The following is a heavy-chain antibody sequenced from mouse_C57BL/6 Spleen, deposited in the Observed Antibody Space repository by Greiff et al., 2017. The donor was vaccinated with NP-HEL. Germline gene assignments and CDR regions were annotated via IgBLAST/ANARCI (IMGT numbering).Heavy chain of an antibody. Sequence: EVKLVESGGGLVKPGGSLKLSCAASGFTFSDYGMHWVRQAPEKGLEWVAYISSGSSTIYYADTVKGRFTISRDNAKNTLFLQMTSLRSEDTAMYYCARRTYYGYYAMDYWGQGTSVTVSS. D-gene: IGHD1-1*01. CDR2: ISSGSSTI. V-gene: IGHV5-17*01. CDR3: ARRTYYGYYAMDY. CDR1: GFTFSDYG. J-gene: IGHJ4*01.